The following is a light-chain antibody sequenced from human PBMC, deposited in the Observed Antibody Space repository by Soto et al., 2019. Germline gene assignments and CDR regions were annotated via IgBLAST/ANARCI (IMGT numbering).Light chain of an antibody. Sequence: DIQMTQSPSSLSASVGDRVTITCRASQDISNYLNWYQQRPGKAPKLLIYDASNLERGVPSRFSGTRSGTHFTFAITSLQPADVATYYCQQSDSLPITFCPGTRLEI. CDR1: QDISNY. V-gene: IGKV1-33*01. CDR3: QQSDSLPIT. CDR2: DAS. J-gene: IGKJ5*01.